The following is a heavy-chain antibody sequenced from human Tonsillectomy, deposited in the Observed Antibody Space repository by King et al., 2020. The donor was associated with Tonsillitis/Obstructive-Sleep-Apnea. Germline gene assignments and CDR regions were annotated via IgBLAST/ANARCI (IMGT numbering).Heavy chain of an antibody. CDR2: ISRNSASI. CDR1: GFTFDDYA. V-gene: IGHV3-9*01. CDR3: AIYGQLESTGGLLY. J-gene: IGHJ4*02. Sequence: VQLVESGGGLVQPGRSLRLSCAASGFTFDDYAMHWVRQAPGKGLEWVSSISRNSASIGYADSVKGRFTISRDNAKNSLYLQMNSLRPEDTALYYCAIYGQLESTGGLLYWGQGTLVPVSS. D-gene: IGHD6-13*01.